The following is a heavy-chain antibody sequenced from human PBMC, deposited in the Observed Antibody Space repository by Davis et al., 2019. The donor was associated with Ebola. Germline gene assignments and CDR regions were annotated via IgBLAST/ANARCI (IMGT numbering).Heavy chain of an antibody. CDR1: GGYISGYY. V-gene: IGHV4-59*01. D-gene: IGHD6-19*01. CDR2: LYHGGGT. J-gene: IGHJ6*02. CDR3: ARDSRWLVPGTYYYYGMDV. Sequence: MPSETLSLTCTVSGGYISGYYWSWIRQPPGKGLEWIGNLYHGGGTNYSPSLKSRVTISVDTSKYHFSLKLSSVTAADTAVYYCARDSRWLVPGTYYYYGMDVWGQGTTVTVSS.